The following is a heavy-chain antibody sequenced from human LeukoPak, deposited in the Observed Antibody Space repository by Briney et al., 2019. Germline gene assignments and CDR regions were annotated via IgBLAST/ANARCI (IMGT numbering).Heavy chain of an antibody. CDR1: NGSINSYY. D-gene: IGHD6-13*01. Sequence: PSETLSLTCSVSNGSINSYYWNWIRRPPGKGLEWIGEINHSGSTNYNPSLKSRVTTSVDTSKNQFSLKLSSVTAADTAVYYCAREGAAAALDYFDYWGQGTLVTVSS. V-gene: IGHV4-34*01. J-gene: IGHJ4*02. CDR3: AREGAAAALDYFDY. CDR2: INHSGST.